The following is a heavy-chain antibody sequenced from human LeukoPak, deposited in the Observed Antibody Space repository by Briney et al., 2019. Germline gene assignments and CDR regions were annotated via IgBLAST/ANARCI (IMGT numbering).Heavy chain of an antibody. V-gene: IGHV4-4*07. CDR1: GGSIGSYY. D-gene: IGHD6-19*01. J-gene: IGHJ4*02. Sequence: SETLSLTCTVSGGSIGSYYWSWIRQPAGKGLEWIWRIYTSGSTNYNPSLKSRVTMSVDTSKNQFSLKLSSVTAADTAVYYCSRHRRPVYSRGWSYFDYWGQGTLVTVSS. CDR2: IYTSGST. CDR3: SRHRRPVYSRGWSYFDY.